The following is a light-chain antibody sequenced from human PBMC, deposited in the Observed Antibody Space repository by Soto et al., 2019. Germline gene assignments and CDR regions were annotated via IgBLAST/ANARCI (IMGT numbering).Light chain of an antibody. V-gene: IGKV2-30*02. CDR1: QSLLHSDGSTS. CDR2: EVS. CDR3: MQGTHWPWT. J-gene: IGKJ1*01. Sequence: DVVMTQSPLSLPVTLGQPASISCTSSQSLLHSDGSTSLSWFQQRPDQSPRSLIYEVSDRDSGVPDRFSGSGSGTDFTLKISRVEAEDVGVYYCMQGTHWPWTFGQGTEVEIK.